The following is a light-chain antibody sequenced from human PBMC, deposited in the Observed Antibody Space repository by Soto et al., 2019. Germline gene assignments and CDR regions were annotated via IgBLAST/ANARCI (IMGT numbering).Light chain of an antibody. CDR3: QQYGSSPRT. Sequence: EIVLTQSPGTLSLSPGERATLSCRASQSVNSGYLAWYQHTPGQAPRLLIYDTSTRATGIPDRFSGSGSGTDFTLTISRLEPEDFAVFYCQQYGSSPRTFGQGTQVDIK. CDR1: QSVNSGY. J-gene: IGKJ1*01. V-gene: IGKV3-20*01. CDR2: DTS.